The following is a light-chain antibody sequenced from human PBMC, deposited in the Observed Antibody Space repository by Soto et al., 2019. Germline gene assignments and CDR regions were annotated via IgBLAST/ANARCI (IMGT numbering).Light chain of an antibody. J-gene: IGKJ1*01. CDR3: QQYGSSGT. Sequence: EVVLTQSPATMSLSPGEGATLSCRASQSIGIYLTWYRQKPGQAPRLLIYGASNRATGIPDRFSGSGSGTDFTLTISRLEPEDFAVYYCQQYGSSGTFGQGTKVDIK. V-gene: IGKV3-20*01. CDR1: QSIGIY. CDR2: GAS.